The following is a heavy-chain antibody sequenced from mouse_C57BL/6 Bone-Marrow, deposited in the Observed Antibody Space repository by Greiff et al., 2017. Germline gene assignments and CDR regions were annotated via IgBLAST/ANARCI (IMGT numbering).Heavy chain of an antibody. D-gene: IGHD1-1*01. V-gene: IGHV1-82*01. Sequence: QVQLQQSGPELVKPGASVKISCKASGYAFSSSWMNWVKQRPGKGLEWIGRIYPGDGDTNYNGKFKGKATLTADKSSSTAYMQLSSLTSEDSAVYFCAVIYYDGSRAYWGQGTLVTVSA. CDR3: AVIYYDGSRAY. J-gene: IGHJ3*01. CDR2: IYPGDGDT. CDR1: GYAFSSSW.